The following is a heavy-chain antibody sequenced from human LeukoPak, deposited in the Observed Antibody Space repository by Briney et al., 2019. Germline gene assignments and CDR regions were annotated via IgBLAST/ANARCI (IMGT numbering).Heavy chain of an antibody. J-gene: IGHJ4*02. CDR3: ARGYGSGSYYFDY. Sequence: PGGSLRLSCAASGFTFSSYWMSWVRQAPGKGLEWVANIKQDGSEKYYVDSVKGRFTISRDNAKNSPYLQMNSLRAEDTAVYYCARGYGSGSYYFDYWGQGTLVTVSS. CDR2: IKQDGSEK. CDR1: GFTFSSYW. V-gene: IGHV3-7*01. D-gene: IGHD3-10*01.